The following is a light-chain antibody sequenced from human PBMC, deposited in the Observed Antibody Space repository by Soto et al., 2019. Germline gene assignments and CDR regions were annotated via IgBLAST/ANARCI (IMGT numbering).Light chain of an antibody. CDR2: AAS. Sequence: DIQRTQSPSSLSASVVDRVTITCLASQSISSYLNWYQQKQGKXSKPXIYAASSLQSGVPSRFSGSGSGTDLTITISSLQPEDFETYYCQQSYSTPWTFGQGTKVDIK. V-gene: IGKV1-39*01. CDR3: QQSYSTPWT. CDR1: QSISSY. J-gene: IGKJ1*01.